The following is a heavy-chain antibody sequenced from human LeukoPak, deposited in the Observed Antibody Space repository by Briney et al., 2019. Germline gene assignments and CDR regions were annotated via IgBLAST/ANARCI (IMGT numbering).Heavy chain of an antibody. J-gene: IGHJ4*02. CDR1: GGSFSGYY. D-gene: IGHD3-10*01. V-gene: IGHV4-34*01. Sequence: SETLSLTCAVYGGSFSGYYWSWIRQPPGKGLEWIGEINHSGSTNYNPSLKSRVTISVDTSKNQFSLKLSSVTAADTAVYYCASSDRDYYGSGSYYTVWGQGTLVTVSS. CDR2: INHSGST. CDR3: ASSDRDYYGSGSYYTV.